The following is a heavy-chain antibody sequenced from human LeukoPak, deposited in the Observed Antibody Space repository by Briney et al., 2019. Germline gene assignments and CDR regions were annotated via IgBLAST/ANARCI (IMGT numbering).Heavy chain of an antibody. V-gene: IGHV4-34*01. D-gene: IGHD3-10*01. CDR2: INHSGST. CDR1: GGSFSGHY. Sequence: SETLSLTCAVYGGSFSGHYWSWIRQPPGKGLEWIGEINHSGSTNYNPSLKSRVTISVDTSKNQFSLKLNSVTAADTAVYYCARHYASGSYYKYWGQGTLVTVSS. J-gene: IGHJ4*02. CDR3: ARHYASGSYYKY.